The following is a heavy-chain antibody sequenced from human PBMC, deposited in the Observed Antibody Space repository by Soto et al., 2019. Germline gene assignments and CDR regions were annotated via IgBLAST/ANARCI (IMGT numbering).Heavy chain of an antibody. CDR3: AREKVDTAFDY. Sequence: VASVKVSCKASGGTFSSYAISWVRQAPGQGLEWMGGIIPIFGTANYAQKFQGRVTITADKSTSTAYMELSSLRSEDTAVYYCAREKVDTAFDYWGQGTPVTVSS. V-gene: IGHV1-69*06. D-gene: IGHD5-18*01. J-gene: IGHJ4*02. CDR2: IIPIFGTA. CDR1: GGTFSSYA.